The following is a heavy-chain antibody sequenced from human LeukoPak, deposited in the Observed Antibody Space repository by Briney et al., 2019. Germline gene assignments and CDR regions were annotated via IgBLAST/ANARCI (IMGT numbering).Heavy chain of an antibody. Sequence: GESLKISCKASGYPFTDYWIGWGRPMPGRGPGWMAIIYPGDSDTRYSPSFQGQVTISADKSINTAYLQWSSLTASDTAMYYCAREHAKGYSWFDPWGQGTLVTVSS. CDR1: GYPFTDYW. CDR3: AREHAKGYSWFDP. D-gene: IGHD1-1*01. V-gene: IGHV5-51*01. CDR2: IYPGDSDT. J-gene: IGHJ5*02.